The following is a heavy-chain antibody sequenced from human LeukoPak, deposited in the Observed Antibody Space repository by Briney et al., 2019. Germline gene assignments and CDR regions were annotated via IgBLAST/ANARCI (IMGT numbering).Heavy chain of an antibody. Sequence: PSETLSLTCTVSGGSISSSSYYWGWIRQPPGKGLEWIGYIYYSGRTNYNPSLKSRVTISVDTSKNQFSLKLRSVTAADTAVYYCARGLQWELLGAFDIWGQGTMVTVSS. CDR2: IYYSGRT. CDR3: ARGLQWELLGAFDI. CDR1: GGSISSSSYY. D-gene: IGHD1-26*01. V-gene: IGHV4-61*05. J-gene: IGHJ3*02.